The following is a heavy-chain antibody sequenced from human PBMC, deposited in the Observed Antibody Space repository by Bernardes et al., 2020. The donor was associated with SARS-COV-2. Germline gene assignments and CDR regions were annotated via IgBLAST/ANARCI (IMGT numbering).Heavy chain of an antibody. V-gene: IGHV1-24*01. Sequence: ASVKVSCMVSGYTLTELSMHWVRQAPGKGLEWMGGFDPEDGETIYAQKFQGRVTMTEDTSTDTAYMELSSLRSEDTAVYYCATAPPILASDFQYYYYGMDVWGQGTTVTVSS. CDR2: FDPEDGET. CDR3: ATAPPILASDFQYYYYGMDV. J-gene: IGHJ6*02. D-gene: IGHD2-21*02. CDR1: GYTLTELS.